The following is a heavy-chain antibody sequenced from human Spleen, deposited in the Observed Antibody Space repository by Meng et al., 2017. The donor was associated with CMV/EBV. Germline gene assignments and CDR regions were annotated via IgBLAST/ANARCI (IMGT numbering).Heavy chain of an antibody. CDR1: GFIFSNYW. CDR2: TKEDGSEK. CDR3: ARNFRYNYGFDF. J-gene: IGHJ4*02. Sequence: GESLKISCATSGFIFSNYWMNWVRQVPGKGLEWVAKTKEDGSEKYYADSVKGRFTISRDNAKNSLYLQMNSLRAEDTALYYCARNFRYNYGFDFWGQGTLVTVSS. V-gene: IGHV3-7*01. D-gene: IGHD5-18*01.